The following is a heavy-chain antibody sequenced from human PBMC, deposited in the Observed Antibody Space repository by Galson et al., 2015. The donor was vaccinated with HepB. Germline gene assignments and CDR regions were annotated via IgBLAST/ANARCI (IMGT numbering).Heavy chain of an antibody. V-gene: IGHV3-7*03. J-gene: IGHJ6*04. Sequence: SLRLSCAASGFTFSSYWMSWVRQAPGKGLEWVANIKQDGSEKYYVDSVKGRFTIPRDNAKNSLYLQMNSPRAEDTAVYYCARDLPIFGVVNPVWGKGTTVTVSS. D-gene: IGHD3-3*01. CDR2: IKQDGSEK. CDR1: GFTFSSYW. CDR3: ARDLPIFGVVNPV.